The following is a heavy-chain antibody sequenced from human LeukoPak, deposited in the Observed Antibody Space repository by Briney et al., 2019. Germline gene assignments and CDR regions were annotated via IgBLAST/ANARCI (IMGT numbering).Heavy chain of an antibody. CDR2: ISNSGGDT. V-gene: IGHV3-23*01. J-gene: IGHJ1*01. D-gene: IGHD2-15*01. Sequence: GGSLRLSCTASGFTFSSYWMSWVRQAPGKGLEWVAAISNSGGDTFYSDSGKGRFTIARDNSKNTLYLQMNSLRVDDTAVYYCAQQLGYCSGGTCYFTYWGQGTLVTVSS. CDR3: AQQLGYCSGGTCYFTY. CDR1: GFTFSSYW.